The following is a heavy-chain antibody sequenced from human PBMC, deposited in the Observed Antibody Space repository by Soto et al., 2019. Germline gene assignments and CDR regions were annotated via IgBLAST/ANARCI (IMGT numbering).Heavy chain of an antibody. Sequence: QGGGSLRLFCAASGFTFSSYGMHWVRQAPGKGLEWVAFIWYDGNNKYYADSVKGRFTISRDNSKNTLYLQMNNLRAEDTAVYYCARDPYFSSPNWFGPWGQRPLVTVSS. CDR2: IWYDGNNK. V-gene: IGHV3-33*01. CDR3: ARDPYFSSPNWFGP. CDR1: GFTFSSYG. J-gene: IGHJ5*02. D-gene: IGHD3-10*01.